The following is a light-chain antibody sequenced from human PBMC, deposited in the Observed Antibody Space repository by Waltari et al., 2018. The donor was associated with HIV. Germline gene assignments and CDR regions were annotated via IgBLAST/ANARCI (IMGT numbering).Light chain of an antibody. Sequence: QSALTQPPSASGSPGQSVTISCAGTSSDVGGYNFVSWYQQHPDKAPKVMIYEVSKRPSGVPDRFSGSKSGNTASLTVSGLQAEDEADYYCSSYTGSNNVVFGGGTKLTVL. J-gene: IGLJ2*01. CDR3: SSYTGSNNVV. V-gene: IGLV2-8*01. CDR1: SSDVGGYNF. CDR2: EVS.